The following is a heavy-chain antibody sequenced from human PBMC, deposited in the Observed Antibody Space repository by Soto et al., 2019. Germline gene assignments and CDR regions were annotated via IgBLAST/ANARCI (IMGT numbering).Heavy chain of an antibody. CDR3: ARDLLSGANYYAH. Sequence: DVQLVESGGGLVKPGGSLRLSCAASGFTFSDYAMNWVRQAPGKGLEWVSSISYTGDFICYADSVKGRFTISRDNAKNALYLQMTGLRGDDTAVYYCARDLLSGANYYAHWGQGTLVTVSS. CDR1: GFTFSDYA. CDR2: ISYTGDFI. D-gene: IGHD6-19*01. V-gene: IGHV3-21*04. J-gene: IGHJ4*02.